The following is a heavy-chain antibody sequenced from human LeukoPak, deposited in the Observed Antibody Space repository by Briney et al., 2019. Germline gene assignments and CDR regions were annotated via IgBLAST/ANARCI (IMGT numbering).Heavy chain of an antibody. CDR2: ISRSGTTI. CDR3: ARVRDYYFDY. CDR1: GFTFSDYY. J-gene: IGHJ4*02. V-gene: IGHV3-11*04. Sequence: GGSLRLSCAASGFTFSDYYMTWIRQAPGKGLEWVSSISRSGTTIYYADSVKGRFTISRDNAKNSLYLQMNSLRAEDTAVYYCARVRDYYFDYWGQGTLVTVSS. D-gene: IGHD3/OR15-3a*01.